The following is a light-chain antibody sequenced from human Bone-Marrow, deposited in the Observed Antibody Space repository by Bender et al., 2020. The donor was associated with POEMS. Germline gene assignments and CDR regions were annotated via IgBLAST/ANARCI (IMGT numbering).Light chain of an antibody. J-gene: IGLJ1*01. Sequence: QSALTQPASVSGSPGQSITISCTGTNNDFGSYKFVSWYQQHPGRAPKLMIYEVSKRPSGISNRFSGSKSDNTASLTISGLQAEDEAHYYCCSYAGSSTFEVFGTGTKVTVL. CDR3: CSYAGSSTFEV. V-gene: IGLV2-23*02. CDR1: NNDFGSYKF. CDR2: EVS.